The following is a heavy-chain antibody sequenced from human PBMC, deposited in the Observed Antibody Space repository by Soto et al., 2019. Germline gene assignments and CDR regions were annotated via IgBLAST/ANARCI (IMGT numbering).Heavy chain of an antibody. J-gene: IGHJ4*02. CDR1: GYSFTSYW. CDR2: IDPSDSYT. D-gene: IGHD6-19*01. V-gene: IGHV5-10-1*01. CDR3: ARHQLAVEQWLVTIDY. Sequence: PGESLKISCKGSGYSFTSYWISWVRQMPGKGLEWMGRIDPSDSYTNYSPSFQGHVTISADKSISTAYLQWSSLKASDTAMYYCARHQLAVEQWLVTIDYWGQGTLVTVSS.